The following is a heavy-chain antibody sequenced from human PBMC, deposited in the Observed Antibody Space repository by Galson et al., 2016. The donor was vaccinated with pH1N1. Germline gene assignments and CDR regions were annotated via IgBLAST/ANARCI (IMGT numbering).Heavy chain of an antibody. V-gene: IGHV5-51*03. CDR1: GYNFTNYW. Sequence: QSGAEVKKPGESLKISCKGSGYNFTNYWIGWVRQMPGRGLEWMGIIYPGDSDTKYSPSFQGQVSISVDKSVTTAYLQWGSVKASDTAMYFCERVDRYCGGNRCFSAWFDPWGRGTLVTVSS. CDR3: ERVDRYCGGNRCFSAWFDP. J-gene: IGHJ5*02. D-gene: IGHD2-21*01. CDR2: IYPGDSDT.